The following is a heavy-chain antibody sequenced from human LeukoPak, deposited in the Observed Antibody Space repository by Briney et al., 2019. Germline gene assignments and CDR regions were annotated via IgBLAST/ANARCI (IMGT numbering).Heavy chain of an antibody. D-gene: IGHD2-2*01. V-gene: IGHV1-69*13. J-gene: IGHJ3*02. CDR3: ARDTEVVPAAIHAFDI. CDR1: GGTFSSYA. CDR2: IIPIFGTA. Sequence: ASVKVSCKASGGTFSSYAISWVRQASGQGLEWMGGIIPIFGTANYAQKFQGRVTITADESTSTAYMELSSLRSEDTAVYYCARDTEVVPAAIHAFDIWGQGTMVTVSS.